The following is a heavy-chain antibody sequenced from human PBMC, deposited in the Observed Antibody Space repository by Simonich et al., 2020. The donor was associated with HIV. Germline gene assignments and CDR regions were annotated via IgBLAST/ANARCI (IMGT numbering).Heavy chain of an antibody. CDR2: INHSVST. J-gene: IGHJ3*02. V-gene: IGHV4-34*01. CDR1: GGSFSGYY. D-gene: IGHD3-22*01. CDR3: ARLAVVIGAFDI. Sequence: QVQLQQWGAGLLKPSETLSLTCAVYGGSFSGYYWSWIRQPPGKGLEWIGEINHSVSTNYNPTLKSRVTISVDTSKNQFSLKLSSVTAADTAVYYCARLAVVIGAFDIWGQWTMATVSS.